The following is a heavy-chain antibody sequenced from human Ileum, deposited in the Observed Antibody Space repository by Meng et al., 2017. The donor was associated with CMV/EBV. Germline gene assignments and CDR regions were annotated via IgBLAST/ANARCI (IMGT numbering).Heavy chain of an antibody. Sequence: QRQLRQSSPGMVKSSQTLSLTCDISGDSVSTNNVAWNWIRQSPLRGLEWLGRTSYRSKWDCEYSVSVESRITISPDTSKNQFSLHLRSVTPEDTAIYYCARESELLRFDHWGQGTLVTVSS. D-gene: IGHD6-6*01. CDR2: TSYRSKWDC. CDR1: GDSVSTNNVA. CDR3: ARESELLRFDH. J-gene: IGHJ4*02. V-gene: IGHV6-1*01.